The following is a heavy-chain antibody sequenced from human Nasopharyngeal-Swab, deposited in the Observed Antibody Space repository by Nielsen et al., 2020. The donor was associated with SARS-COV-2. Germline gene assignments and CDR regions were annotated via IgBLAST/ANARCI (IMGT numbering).Heavy chain of an antibody. CDR2: ISYSGST. D-gene: IGHD2-21*02. V-gene: IGHV4-61*01. CDR1: GGSVSSSSYY. J-gene: IGHJ4*02. Sequence: SETLSLTCSVSGGSVSSSSYYWSWIRQPPGQGLEWIGYISYSGSTNYNPSLKSRVTISVDTSKNQFSLKLSSVTAADTAVYYCARGRAYCGGDCYSRFDYWGQGTLVTVSS. CDR3: ARGRAYCGGDCYSRFDY.